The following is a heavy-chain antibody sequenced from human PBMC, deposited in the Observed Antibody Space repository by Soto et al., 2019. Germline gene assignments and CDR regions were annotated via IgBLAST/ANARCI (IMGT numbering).Heavy chain of an antibody. Sequence: GGSLRLVCAACGFTVKSYDVDGVRQATGKGLEWVSAIGTAGDTYYPGSVKGRFTISRENAKNSLYLQMNSLRAEDTAVYYCARDPPYAYGGNRHYYYGMDVWGQGTTVTVSS. V-gene: IGHV3-13*01. J-gene: IGHJ6*02. CDR2: IGTAGDT. CDR3: ARDPPYAYGGNRHYYYGMDV. CDR1: GFTVKSYD. D-gene: IGHD4-17*01.